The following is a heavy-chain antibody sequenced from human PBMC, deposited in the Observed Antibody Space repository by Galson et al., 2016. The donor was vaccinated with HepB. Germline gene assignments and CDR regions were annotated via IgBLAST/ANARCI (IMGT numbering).Heavy chain of an antibody. V-gene: IGHV2-70*01. CDR3: ARIQLAGYYSEYYFDY. CDR2: IDWNDDK. D-gene: IGHD3-9*01. CDR1: GFSLSTSGMS. Sequence: PALVKPTQTLTLTCTFSGFSLSTSGMSVSCIRQPPGRALEWLALIDWNDDKYYSTSLKTRLTISKDISKNQVVLTMTNMDPVDTGTYYCARIQLAGYYSEYYFDYWGQGTLVTVSS. J-gene: IGHJ4*02.